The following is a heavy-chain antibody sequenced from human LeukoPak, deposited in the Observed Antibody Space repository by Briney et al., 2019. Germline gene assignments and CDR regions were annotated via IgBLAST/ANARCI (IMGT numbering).Heavy chain of an antibody. CDR3: ARGSRYDIAY. D-gene: IGHD3-22*01. V-gene: IGHV1-46*01. J-gene: IGHJ4*02. CDR1: GYTFINYY. CDR2: INPSGGST. Sequence: APVKVSCKASGYTFINYYMHWVRQAPGQGLEWMGIINPSGGSTSYAPKFQGRVTMTRDTSTSTVYMELSRLKFEDTAVYYCARGSRYDIAYWGQGTLVTVSS.